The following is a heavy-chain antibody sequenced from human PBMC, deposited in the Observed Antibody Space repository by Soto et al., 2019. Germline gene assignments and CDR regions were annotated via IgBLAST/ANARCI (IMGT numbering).Heavy chain of an antibody. J-gene: IGHJ4*02. CDR3: ARHFVAVVIKGWGY. V-gene: IGHV4-39*01. D-gene: IGHD3-22*01. Sequence: QLQLQESGPGLVKPSETLSLTCTVSGASIDRSNYYWDWIRQPPGKGLEWIGTTYYNGNAYYNPSLKSRVTMSVDTSKNQFSLKLISVTAADRAVYYCARHFVAVVIKGWGYWGQGTLVTVSS. CDR2: TYYNGNA. CDR1: GASIDRSNYY.